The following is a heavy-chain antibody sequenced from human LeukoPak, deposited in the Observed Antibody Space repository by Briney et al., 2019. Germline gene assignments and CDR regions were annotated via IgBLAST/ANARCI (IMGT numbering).Heavy chain of an antibody. D-gene: IGHD2-2*02. J-gene: IGHJ6*03. CDR1: GFTSDDYA. CDR3: ATSGMGYIQGDYYYMDV. CDR2: ISWNSGSI. Sequence: GGSLRLSCAASGFTSDDYAMHWVRQAPGKGLEWVSGISWNSGSIGYADSVKGRFTISRDNAKNSLYLQMNSLRSEDTAVYYCATSGMGYIQGDYYYMDVWGKGTTVTVSS. V-gene: IGHV3-9*02.